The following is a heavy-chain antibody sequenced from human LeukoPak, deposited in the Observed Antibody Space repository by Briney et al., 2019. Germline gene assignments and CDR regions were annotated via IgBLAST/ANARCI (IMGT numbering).Heavy chain of an antibody. CDR2: IIPIFGTA. Sequence: ASVKLSCKASGGTFSSYAISWVRQAPGQGLEWMGGIIPIFGTANYAQKFQGRVTITTDESTITAYMELSSLRSEETAVYYCARSPTYQRYNWFDPWGQGTLVTVSS. V-gene: IGHV1-69*05. CDR1: GGTFSSYA. J-gene: IGHJ5*02. CDR3: ARSPTYQRYNWFDP. D-gene: IGHD2-2*01.